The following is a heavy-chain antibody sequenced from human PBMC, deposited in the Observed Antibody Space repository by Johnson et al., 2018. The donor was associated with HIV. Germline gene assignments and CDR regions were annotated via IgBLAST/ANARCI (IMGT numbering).Heavy chain of an antibody. J-gene: IGHJ3*01. D-gene: IGHD1-1*01. CDR2: IKQDGREK. Sequence: EQLVESGGGLVQPGGSLRLSCAASGFTFSNFWMSWVRQAPGKGLEWVANIKQDGREKYYLASVKGRFTISRDNAKNSLYLQMNSLRAEDTAVYYCKISTSTGFEFWGQGTMVTVSS. CDR3: KISTSTGFEF. V-gene: IGHV3-7*05. CDR1: GFTFSNFW.